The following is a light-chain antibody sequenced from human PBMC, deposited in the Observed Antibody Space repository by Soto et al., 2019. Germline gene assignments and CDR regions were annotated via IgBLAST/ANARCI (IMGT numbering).Light chain of an antibody. J-gene: IGLJ1*01. CDR1: SSDVGGYDY. CDR2: EVS. CDR3: SSYSISTAYL. V-gene: IGLV2-14*01. Sequence: QSALTQPASVSGSPGQSITISCTGTSSDVGGYDYVSWYQLHPGKAPKLMVFEVSNRTSGVSYRFSGSKSGNTASLTISGLQAEDEADYFCSSYSISTAYLFGTGTKLTVL.